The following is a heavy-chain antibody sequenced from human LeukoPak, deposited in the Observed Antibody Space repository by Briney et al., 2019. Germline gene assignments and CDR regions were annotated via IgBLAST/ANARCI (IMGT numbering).Heavy chain of an antibody. CDR1: GGSIRSSYYY. V-gene: IGHV4-39*07. J-gene: IGHJ5*02. CDR2: IYDSGST. D-gene: IGHD3-3*01. Sequence: SETLSLTCTVSGGSIRSSYYYWGRIRQPPGKGLEWIGSIYDSGSTYYNPSLKSRVTISVDRSKNQFSLKLSSVTAADTAVYYCAREDFWSGFDPWGQGTLVTVSS. CDR3: AREDFWSGFDP.